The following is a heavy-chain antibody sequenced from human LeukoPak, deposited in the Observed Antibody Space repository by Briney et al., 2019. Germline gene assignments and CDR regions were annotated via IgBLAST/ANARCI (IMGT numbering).Heavy chain of an antibody. V-gene: IGHV3-74*01. D-gene: IGHD3-22*01. CDR3: AKSRVVVITNNWFDP. CDR1: GFTLSNSW. CDR2: TNGDGSGT. Sequence: PGGSLRLSCAASGFTLSNSWMHWVRQAPGKGLVWVSRTNGDGSGTSYADSVKGRFTISRDNAKNSLYLQMNSLRAEDTALYYCAKSRVVVITNNWFDPWGQGTLVTVSS. J-gene: IGHJ5*02.